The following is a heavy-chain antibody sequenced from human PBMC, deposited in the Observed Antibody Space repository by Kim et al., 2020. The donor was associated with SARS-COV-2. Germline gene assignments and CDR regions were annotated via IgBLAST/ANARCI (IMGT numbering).Heavy chain of an antibody. V-gene: IGHV3-13*01. CDR2: IGTAGDT. D-gene: IGHD5-12*01. J-gene: IGHJ4*02. CDR3: AGSHSGKLGGFDF. CDR1: GFTFSSYD. Sequence: GGSLRLSCAASGFTFSSYDMHWVRQVTGKGLEWVAAIGTAGDTYYPGSVKGRFTISRENANNSLYLQMNSLRAGDTALYFCAGSHSGKLGGFDFWGQGTLVTVSS.